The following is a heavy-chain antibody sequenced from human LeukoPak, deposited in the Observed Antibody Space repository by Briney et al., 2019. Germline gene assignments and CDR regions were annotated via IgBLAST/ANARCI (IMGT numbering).Heavy chain of an antibody. J-gene: IGHJ4*02. CDR3: ARGVGTNNQYYFDY. Sequence: GGSLRLSCAASGFTFSSYGMHWVRQAPGKGLEWVSYISSSGSTMYYADSVKGRFTISRDNAKNSLYLQMNSLRAEDTAVYYCARGVGTNNQYYFDYWGQGTLVTVSS. V-gene: IGHV3-48*04. CDR2: ISSSGSTM. D-gene: IGHD1-26*01. CDR1: GFTFSSYG.